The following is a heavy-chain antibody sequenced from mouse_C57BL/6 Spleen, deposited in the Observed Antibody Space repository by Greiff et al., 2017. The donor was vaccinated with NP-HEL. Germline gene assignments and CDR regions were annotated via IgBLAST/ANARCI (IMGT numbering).Heavy chain of an antibody. CDR3: ARGGFDY. Sequence: QVHVKQPGAELVKPGASVKLSCKASGYTFTSYWMQWVKQRPGQGLEWIGEIDPSDSYTNYNQKLKGKATLTVDTSSSTAYMQLSSLTSEDSAVYYCARGGFDYWGQGTTLTVSS. CDR1: GYTFTSYW. CDR2: IDPSDSYT. J-gene: IGHJ2*01. V-gene: IGHV1-50*01.